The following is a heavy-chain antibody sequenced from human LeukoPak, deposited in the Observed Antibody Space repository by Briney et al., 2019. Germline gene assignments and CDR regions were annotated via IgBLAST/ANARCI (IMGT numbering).Heavy chain of an antibody. D-gene: IGHD6-6*01. J-gene: IGHJ4*02. Sequence: PGGSLRLSCAASGFTFINYWMYWVRPVPGKGLVWVSRVNHDGSATNYADSVKGRFTISRDNAKNTLYLQLNSLRAEDTAVYYCARDIGYGSSPWGQGTLVTVSS. CDR2: VNHDGSAT. CDR3: ARDIGYGSSP. V-gene: IGHV3-74*01. CDR1: GFTFINYW.